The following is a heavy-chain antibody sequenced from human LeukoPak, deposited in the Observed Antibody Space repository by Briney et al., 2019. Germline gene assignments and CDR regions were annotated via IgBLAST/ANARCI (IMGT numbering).Heavy chain of an antibody. D-gene: IGHD3-22*01. V-gene: IGHV3-74*01. CDR3: ARDLGQYYDTSDNWFDP. CDR2: INSDGINT. Sequence: GGSLRLSCAASGFTSSNYWMHWVRQAPGKGLVWVSRINSDGINTSYADSVKGRFTISRDNAKNTLNLQMNSLRAEDTAVYYCARDLGQYYDTSDNWFDPWGQGTLVTVSS. CDR1: GFTSSNYW. J-gene: IGHJ5*02.